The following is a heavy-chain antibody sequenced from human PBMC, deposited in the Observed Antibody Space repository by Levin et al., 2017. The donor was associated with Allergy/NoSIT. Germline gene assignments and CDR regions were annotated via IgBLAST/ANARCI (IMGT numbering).Heavy chain of an antibody. CDR1: GYTFTSYG. J-gene: IGHJ6*02. CDR3: ARDRIKYCSSTSCYNYYYGMDG. D-gene: IGHD2-2*02. CDR2: ISAYNGNT. V-gene: IGHV1-18*01. Sequence: ASVKVSCKASGYTFTSYGISWVRQAPGQGLEWMGWISAYNGNTNYAQKLQGRVTMTTDTSTSTAYMELRSLRSDDTAVYYCARDRIKYCSSTSCYNYYYGMDGWGQGTTVTVSS.